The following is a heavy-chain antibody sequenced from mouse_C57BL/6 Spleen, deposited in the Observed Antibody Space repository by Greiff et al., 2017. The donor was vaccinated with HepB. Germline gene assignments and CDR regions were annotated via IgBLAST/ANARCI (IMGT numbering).Heavy chain of an antibody. CDR2: INPSSGYT. CDR3: ARSLRYYFDY. J-gene: IGHJ2*01. CDR1: GYTFTSYT. Sequence: QVQLQQSGAELARPGASVKMSCKASGYTFTSYTMHWVKPRPGQGLEWIGYINPSSGYTKYNQKFKDKATLTADKSSSTAYMQLSSLTSEDSAVYYCARSLRYYFDYWGQGTTLTVSS. D-gene: IGHD1-1*01. V-gene: IGHV1-4*01.